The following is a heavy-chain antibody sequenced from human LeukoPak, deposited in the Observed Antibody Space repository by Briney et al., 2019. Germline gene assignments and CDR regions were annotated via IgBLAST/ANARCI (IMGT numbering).Heavy chain of an antibody. D-gene: IGHD3-16*01. J-gene: IGHJ4*02. V-gene: IGHV4-34*01. CDR3: ARGPRLTSPDY. CDR2: INHSGST. Sequence: PSETLSLTSAVYGGSFSGYYWSWIRQPPGKGLEWIGEINHSGSTNYNPSLKSRVTISVDTSKNQFSLKLSSVTAADTAVYYCARGPRLTSPDYWGQGTLVTVSS. CDR1: GGSFSGYY.